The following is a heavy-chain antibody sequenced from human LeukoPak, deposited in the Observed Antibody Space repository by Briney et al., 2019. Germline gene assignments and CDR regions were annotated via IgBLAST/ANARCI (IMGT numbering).Heavy chain of an antibody. Sequence: SQTLSLTCAISGDSVSSNSAAWNWIRQSPSRGLEWLGRTYYGSKWYNDYAVAVKSRITINPDTSPNQFPLQLNSVTPEDTAVYYCAREHSSSWCDPFRDWGQGTLVTVSS. CDR1: GDSVSSNSAA. CDR2: TYYGSKWYN. J-gene: IGHJ4*02. V-gene: IGHV6-1*01. CDR3: AREHSSSWCDPFRD. D-gene: IGHD6-13*01.